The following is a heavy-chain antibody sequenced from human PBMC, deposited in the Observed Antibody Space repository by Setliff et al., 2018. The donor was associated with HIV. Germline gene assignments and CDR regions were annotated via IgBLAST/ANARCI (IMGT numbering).Heavy chain of an antibody. J-gene: IGHJ4*02. D-gene: IGHD3-22*01. Sequence: ASVKVSCKASGYTFTGYYMHWVRQAPGQGLEWMGRINPNSGGTNYAQKFQGRVTMTRDTSISTAYMELSRLRSDDTAVYYCARGLRDSSGYYYPLTFDYWGQGTLGTVS. CDR1: GYTFTGYY. CDR2: INPNSGGT. CDR3: ARGLRDSSGYYYPLTFDY. V-gene: IGHV1-2*06.